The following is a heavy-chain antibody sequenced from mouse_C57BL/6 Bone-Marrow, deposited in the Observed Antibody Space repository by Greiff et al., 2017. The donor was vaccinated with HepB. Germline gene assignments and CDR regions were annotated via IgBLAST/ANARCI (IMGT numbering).Heavy chain of an antibody. CDR2: IDPSDSET. CDR1: GYTFTSYW. Sequence: QVQLQQPGAELVRPGSSVKLSCKASGYTFTSYWMHWVKQRPIQGLEWIGNIDPSDSETHYNQKFKDKATLTVDKSSSTAYMQLSSLTSEDSAVYYCARDDYDVDWFAYWGQGTLVTVSA. D-gene: IGHD2-4*01. V-gene: IGHV1-52*01. CDR3: ARDDYDVDWFAY. J-gene: IGHJ3*01.